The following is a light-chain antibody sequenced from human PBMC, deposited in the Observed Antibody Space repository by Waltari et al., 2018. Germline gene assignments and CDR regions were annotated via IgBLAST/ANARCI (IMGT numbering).Light chain of an antibody. CDR2: RND. CDR3: ASWDDSLNGRWV. CDR1: DSNAGNNV. J-gene: IGLJ2*01. Sequence: QSELTQPPSASWTPGQKGTISCSGRDSNAGNNVEIWYQQFPGTAPKLLVYRNDRRPSGVPDRFSGSKSGTSASLAIIGLRSEDEADYYCASWDDSLNGRWVFGGGTKLTVL. V-gene: IGLV1-44*01.